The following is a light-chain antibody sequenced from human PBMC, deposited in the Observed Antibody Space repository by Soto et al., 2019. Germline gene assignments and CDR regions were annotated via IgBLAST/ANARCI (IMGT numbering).Light chain of an antibody. CDR2: DVS. J-gene: IGLJ1*01. Sequence: QSALTQPAFVSGSPGQSITISCTGTSSDVGGYNYVSWYQQHPGKAPKLMIYDVSNRPSGVSNRFSGSKSGNTASLTISGLQAEDEADYYCSSYTSSSTSYVFGTGTKVTVL. CDR1: SSDVGGYNY. CDR3: SSYTSSSTSYV. V-gene: IGLV2-14*01.